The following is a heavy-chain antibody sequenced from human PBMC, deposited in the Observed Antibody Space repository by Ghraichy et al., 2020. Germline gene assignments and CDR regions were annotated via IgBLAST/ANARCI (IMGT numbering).Heavy chain of an antibody. CDR1: GDSVSSNSAA. D-gene: IGHD3-3*01. V-gene: IGHV6-1*01. CDR2: TYYRSKWYN. Sequence: SQTLSLTCAISGDSVSSNSAAWNWIRQSPSRGLEWLGRTYYRSKWYNDYAVSVKSRITINPDTSKNQFSLQLNSVTPEDTAVYYCARSFDYDFWSGYYFFDYWGQGTLVTVSS. CDR3: ARSFDYDFWSGYYFFDY. J-gene: IGHJ4*02.